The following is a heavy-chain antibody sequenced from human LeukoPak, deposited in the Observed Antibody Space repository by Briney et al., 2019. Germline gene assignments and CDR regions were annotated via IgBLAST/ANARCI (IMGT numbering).Heavy chain of an antibody. CDR1: GGSIRNYY. CDR3: ARVGDWNDLVY. Sequence: PSETLSLTCSVSGGSIRNYYWSWIRQPPGKGLEWIGYIYYSGSTNYNPSLKSRVTISVDTSKNQFSLKLSSVTAADTAVYYCARVGDWNDLVYWGQGTLVTVSS. J-gene: IGHJ4*02. V-gene: IGHV4-59*01. D-gene: IGHD1-1*01. CDR2: IYYSGST.